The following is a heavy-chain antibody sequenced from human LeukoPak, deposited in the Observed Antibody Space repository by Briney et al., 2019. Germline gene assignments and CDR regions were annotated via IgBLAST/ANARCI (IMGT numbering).Heavy chain of an antibody. CDR3: AREGYCSSTSCYTRALDY. Sequence: GGSLRLSCAASGFTVSSNYMSWVRQAPGKGLEWVSVIYSGGSTYYADSVKGRFTISRDNSKNTLYLQMNSLRAEDTAVYYCAREGYCSSTSCYTRALDYWGQGTLVTVSS. CDR2: IYSGGST. CDR1: GFTVSSNY. J-gene: IGHJ4*02. D-gene: IGHD2-2*02. V-gene: IGHV3-66*01.